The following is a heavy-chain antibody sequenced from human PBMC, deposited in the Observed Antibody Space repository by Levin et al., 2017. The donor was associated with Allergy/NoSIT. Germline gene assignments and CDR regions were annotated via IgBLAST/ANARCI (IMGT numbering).Heavy chain of an antibody. CDR3: AKAARSTADHFDY. V-gene: IGHV3-23*01. Sequence: SGESLKISCAASGFTFTSYAMTWVRQAPGKGLEWVSTISGSGGRTYYADSVKGRFTISRDNSKNTLYLEMNNLRGEDTGRYFCAKAARSTADHFDYWGQGTLVTVSS. D-gene: IGHD1-26*01. J-gene: IGHJ4*02. CDR2: ISGSGGRT. CDR1: GFTFTSYA.